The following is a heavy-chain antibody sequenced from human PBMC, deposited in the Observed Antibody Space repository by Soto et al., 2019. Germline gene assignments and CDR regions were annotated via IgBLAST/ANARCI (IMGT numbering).Heavy chain of an antibody. CDR1: GGSISSYY. V-gene: IGHV4-59*01. J-gene: IGHJ5*02. Sequence: QVQLQESGPGLLKPSQTLSLTCTVSGGSISSYYWSWIRQPPGKGLEWIGHIYYSRKTNYNSSLKSRDTLSMDTSKSQLFLKLRSLTAADTAVYYGASARDCSGGTCYSWWFGPWGQGTLVTVSS. CDR3: ASARDCSGGTCYSWWFGP. CDR2: IYYSRKT. D-gene: IGHD2-15*01.